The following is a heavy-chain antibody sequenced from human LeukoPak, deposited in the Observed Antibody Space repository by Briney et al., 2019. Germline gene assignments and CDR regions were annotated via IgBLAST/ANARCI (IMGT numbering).Heavy chain of an antibody. V-gene: IGHV1-18*01. Sequence: ASVKVSCKASGYTFTSYGISWVRQAPGQGLEWMGWISAYNGNTNYAQKLQGRVTMTTDTSTSTAYMELRSPRSDDTAVYYCAREKLPLFGLLFVPYYFDYWGQGTLVTVSS. J-gene: IGHJ4*02. CDR1: GYTFTSYG. CDR2: ISAYNGNT. CDR3: AREKLPLFGLLFVPYYFDY. D-gene: IGHD2-21*02.